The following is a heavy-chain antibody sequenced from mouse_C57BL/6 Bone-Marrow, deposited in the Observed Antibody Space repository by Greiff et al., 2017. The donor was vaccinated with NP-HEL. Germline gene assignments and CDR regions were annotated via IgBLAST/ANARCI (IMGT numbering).Heavy chain of an antibody. J-gene: IGHJ3*01. CDR3: ARDSYGSSPAWFAY. D-gene: IGHD1-1*01. Sequence: QVQLQQSGAELVKPGASVKISCKASGYAFSSYWMNWVKQRPGKGLEWIGQIYPGDGDTNYNGKFKGKATLTADKSSSTAYMQLSSLTSEDSAVYFCARDSYGSSPAWFAYWGQGTLVTVSA. CDR2: IYPGDGDT. V-gene: IGHV1-80*01. CDR1: GYAFSSYW.